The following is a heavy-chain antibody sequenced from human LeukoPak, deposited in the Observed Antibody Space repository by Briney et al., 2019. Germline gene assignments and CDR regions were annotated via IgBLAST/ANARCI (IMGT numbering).Heavy chain of an antibody. V-gene: IGHV3-23*01. J-gene: IGHJ4*02. D-gene: IGHD1-14*01. CDR3: ARERYSSGASSFDY. CDR2: ISGSGGST. CDR1: GFTFNSYA. Sequence: GGSLRLSCAASGFTFNSYAMSWVRQAPGKGLEWVSAISGSGGSTYYADSVKGRFTISRDNSKNTLYLQMDSLRAEDTAVYYCARERYSSGASSFDYWGQGTLVTVSS.